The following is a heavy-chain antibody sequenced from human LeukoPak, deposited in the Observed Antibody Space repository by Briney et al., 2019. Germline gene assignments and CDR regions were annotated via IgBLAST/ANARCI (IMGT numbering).Heavy chain of an antibody. CDR1: GGSISSYY. CDR2: IYHSGST. J-gene: IGHJ4*02. D-gene: IGHD3-16*01. Sequence: SETPSLTCTVSGGSISSYYWSWVRQPPGKGLEWIGEIYHSGSTNYNPSLKSRVTISVDKSKNQFSLKLSSVTAADTAVHYCAMITFGGVLPLDYWGQGTLVTVSS. CDR3: AMITFGGVLPLDY. V-gene: IGHV4-4*02.